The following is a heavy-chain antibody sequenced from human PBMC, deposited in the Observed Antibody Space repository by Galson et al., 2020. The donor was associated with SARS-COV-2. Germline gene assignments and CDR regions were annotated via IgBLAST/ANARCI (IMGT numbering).Heavy chain of an antibody. V-gene: IGHV1-46*01. D-gene: IGHD4-4*01. CDR2: INPSGGST. J-gene: IGHJ6*02. CDR1: GYTFTSYY. Sequence: ASVKVSCKASGYTFTSYYMHWVRQAPGQGLEWMGIINPSGGSTSYAQKFQGRVTMTRDTSTSTVYMELSSLRSEDTAVYYCARDPTVTTHLGDYHYYYYGMDVWGQGTTVTVSS. CDR3: ARDPTVTTHLGDYHYYYYGMDV.